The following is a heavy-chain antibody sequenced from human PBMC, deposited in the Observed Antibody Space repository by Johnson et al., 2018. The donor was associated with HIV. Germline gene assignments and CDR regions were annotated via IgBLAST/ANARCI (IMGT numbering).Heavy chain of an antibody. Sequence: QVQLVESGGGLVKPGGSLRLSCAASGFTFSDYYMIWIRQAPGKGLEWISYISSSGSPIYYADSLKGRFTISRDNAKNSLYLQMNSLRAEDTAVYYCARGSLMTQWLRGDDAFDIWGQGTMVTVSS. J-gene: IGHJ3*02. CDR2: ISSSGSPI. CDR1: GFTFSDYY. D-gene: IGHD6-19*01. V-gene: IGHV3-11*04. CDR3: ARGSLMTQWLRGDDAFDI.